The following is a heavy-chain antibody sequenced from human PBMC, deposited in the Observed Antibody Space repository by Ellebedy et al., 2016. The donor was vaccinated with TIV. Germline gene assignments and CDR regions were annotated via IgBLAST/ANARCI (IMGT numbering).Heavy chain of an antibody. D-gene: IGHD1-26*01. V-gene: IGHV3-66*01. CDR2: IYSGGST. Sequence: GESLKISXAASGFTVSSNYMSWVRQAPGKGLEWVSVIYSGGSTYYADSVKGRFTISRGNSKNTLYLQMNSLRAEDTAVYYCARYSGYDYGMDVWGQGTTVTVSS. CDR3: ARYSGYDYGMDV. CDR1: GFTVSSNY. J-gene: IGHJ6*02.